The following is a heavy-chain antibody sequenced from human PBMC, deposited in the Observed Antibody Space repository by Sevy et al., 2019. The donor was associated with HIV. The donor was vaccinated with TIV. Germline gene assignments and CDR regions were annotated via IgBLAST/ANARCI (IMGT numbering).Heavy chain of an antibody. CDR3: AKPREQGYYYGMDV. V-gene: IGHV3-30*02. CDR1: GFPFSSYG. D-gene: IGHD1-26*01. Sequence: GGSLRLSCAASGFPFSSYGMNWVRQAPGKGLEWVAFIRYDGGNKYYAYSVKGRFTISRDNSKNTLYLQMKSLRGEDTAVYYCAKPREQGYYYGMDVWGQGTTVTVSS. CDR2: IRYDGGNK. J-gene: IGHJ6*02.